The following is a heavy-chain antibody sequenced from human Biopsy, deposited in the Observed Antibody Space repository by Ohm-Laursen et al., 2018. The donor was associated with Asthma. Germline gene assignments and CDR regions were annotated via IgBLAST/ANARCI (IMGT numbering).Heavy chain of an antibody. CDR1: GDAMSTSGSY. Sequence: SDTLSLTWIVSGDAMSTSGSYWGWIRQSPGKGLEWIGSIYYSGRTYYKPSLESRVNISEDTSKNHFSLKVTSVTAADTSVYYCARAVSSSSYWYFDLWGRGDLVTVSS. V-gene: IGHV4-39*02. CDR3: ARAVSSSSYWYFDL. CDR2: IYYSGRT. J-gene: IGHJ2*01. D-gene: IGHD6-6*01.